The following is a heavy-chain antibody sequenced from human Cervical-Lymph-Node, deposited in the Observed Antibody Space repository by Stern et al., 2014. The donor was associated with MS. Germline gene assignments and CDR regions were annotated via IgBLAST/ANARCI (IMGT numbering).Heavy chain of an antibody. J-gene: IGHJ3*01. CDR2: IYSSGST. Sequence: QVQLQESGPGLVKPSQALSLTCTVSGGSISSATYYWNWIRQPAGKGLEWIGRIYSSGSTNYKPSPRRRTAFSGDMSKNQFSLNLGFVPAADTAVYYCARGEDYYGSGSLRDAFDVWGQGAMVIVSS. CDR3: ARGEDYYGSGSLRDAFDV. V-gene: IGHV4-61*02. D-gene: IGHD3-10*01. CDR1: GGSISSATYY.